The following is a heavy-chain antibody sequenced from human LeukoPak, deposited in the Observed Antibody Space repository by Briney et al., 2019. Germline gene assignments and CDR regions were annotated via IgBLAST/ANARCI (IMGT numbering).Heavy chain of an antibody. D-gene: IGHD3-10*01. CDR3: AGHGQAGIPLAY. J-gene: IGHJ4*02. V-gene: IGHV3-53*01. Sequence: GGSLRLSCAASGFTVTSNYMSWVRQAPGKGLEWVSVIYSGGTTYYADSVKGRFTISRDNSRNTLYLQMNSLRAEDTAVYYCAGHGQAGIPLAYWGQGTLVTVSS. CDR1: GFTVTSNY. CDR2: IYSGGTT.